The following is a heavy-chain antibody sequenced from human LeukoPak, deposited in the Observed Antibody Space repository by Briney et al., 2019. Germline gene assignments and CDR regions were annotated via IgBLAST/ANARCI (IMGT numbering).Heavy chain of an antibody. CDR3: ARLYGDYGLGYHFQD. J-gene: IGHJ4*01. CDR1: GSSIGSGGYY. Sequence: PSETLSLTCTVSGSSIGSGGYYWSWIRLQSGKGLEWIGYIYQNGNTLYNPSLRSRLRVSLDTSKNQFSLNLTSVFAADTAVYYCARLYGDYGLGYHFQDWGHGIQVTVSS. CDR2: IYQNGNT. D-gene: IGHD4-17*01. V-gene: IGHV4-31*03.